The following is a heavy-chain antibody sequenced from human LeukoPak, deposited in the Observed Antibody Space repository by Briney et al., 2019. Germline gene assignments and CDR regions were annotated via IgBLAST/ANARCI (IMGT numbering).Heavy chain of an antibody. V-gene: IGHV4-4*07. CDR3: ARVLDYYGSGTRDFDY. D-gene: IGHD3-10*01. Sequence: PSETLSLTSTVSGGSISSYYWSWIRQPAGKGLEWIGRIYTSGSTNYNPSLTSRVTMSVDTSKNQFSLKLNSVTAADTAVYYCARVLDYYGSGTRDFDYWGQGILVTVSS. CDR2: IYTSGST. J-gene: IGHJ4*02. CDR1: GGSISSYY.